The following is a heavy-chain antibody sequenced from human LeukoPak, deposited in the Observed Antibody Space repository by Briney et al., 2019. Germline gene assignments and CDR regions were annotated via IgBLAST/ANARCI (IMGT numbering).Heavy chain of an antibody. D-gene: IGHD4-17*01. CDR3: ANLGPGEFDY. V-gene: IGHV3-21*01. Sequence: GGSLRLSCAASGFTFSSYSMNWVRQAPGRGLEWVSSISSSSSYIYYADSVKGRFTISRGNAKNSLYLQMNSLRAEDTAVYYCANLGPGEFDYWGQGTLVTVSS. CDR1: GFTFSSYS. CDR2: ISSSSSYI. J-gene: IGHJ4*02.